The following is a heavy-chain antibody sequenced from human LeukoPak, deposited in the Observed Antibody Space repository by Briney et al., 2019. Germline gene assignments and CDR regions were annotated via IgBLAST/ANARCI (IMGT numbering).Heavy chain of an antibody. J-gene: IGHJ4*02. V-gene: IGHV3-7*01. D-gene: IGHD3-22*01. Sequence: GGSLRLSCGASGFTFSKYWMSWVRQAPGKGLEWVANIKRDGSEKYYVDSLKGRFTISRDNAKNSLYLQMISLRAEDTAVYYCATDLYYYDSSGYPEGYWGQGTLVTVSS. CDR3: ATDLYYYDSSGYPEGY. CDR2: IKRDGSEK. CDR1: GFTFSKYW.